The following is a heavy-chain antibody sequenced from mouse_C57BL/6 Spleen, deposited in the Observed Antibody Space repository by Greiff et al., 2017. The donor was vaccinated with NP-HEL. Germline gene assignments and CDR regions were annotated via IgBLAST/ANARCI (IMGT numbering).Heavy chain of an antibody. J-gene: IGHJ4*01. CDR2: ISDGGSYT. V-gene: IGHV5-4*03. CDR1: GFTFSSYA. Sequence: EVKVEESGGGLVKPGGSLKLSCAASGFTFSSYAMSWVRQTPEKRLEWVATISDGGSYTYYPDNVKGRFTISRDNAKNNLYLQMSHLKSEDTAMYYCADLMDYWGQGTSVTVSS. CDR3: ADLMDY.